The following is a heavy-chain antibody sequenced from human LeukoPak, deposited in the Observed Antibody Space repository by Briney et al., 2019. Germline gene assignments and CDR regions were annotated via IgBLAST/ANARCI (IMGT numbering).Heavy chain of an antibody. CDR1: GFTFSSYA. D-gene: IGHD3-10*01. Sequence: GGSLRLSCAASGFTFSSYAMSWVRQAPGKGLEWVSAISGSGDSTYYADSVKGRFTISRDNAKNSLNLQMNSLRAEDTAVYYCARISLGALPDYWGQGTLVTVSS. V-gene: IGHV3-23*01. CDR2: ISGSGDST. J-gene: IGHJ4*02. CDR3: ARISLGALPDY.